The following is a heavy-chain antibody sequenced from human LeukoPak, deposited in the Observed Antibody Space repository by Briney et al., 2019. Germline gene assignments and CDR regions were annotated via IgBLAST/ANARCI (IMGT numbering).Heavy chain of an antibody. V-gene: IGHV4-34*01. Sequence: PSETLSLTCAVYGGSFSGYYWSWIRQPPGKGLEWIGEINHSGSTNYNPSLKSRVTIPVDTSKNQFSLRLSSVTAADTAVYYCAKEGYSSWGQGTLVTVSS. CDR2: INHSGST. CDR1: GGSFSGYY. J-gene: IGHJ4*02. D-gene: IGHD6-13*01. CDR3: AKEGYSS.